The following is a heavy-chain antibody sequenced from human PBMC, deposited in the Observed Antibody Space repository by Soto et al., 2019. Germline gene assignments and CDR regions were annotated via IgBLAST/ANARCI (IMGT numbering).Heavy chain of an antibody. J-gene: IGHJ4*02. CDR2: IYHSGST. Sequence: PSETLSLTCAVSSGSISSSNWWSWVRQPPGKGLEWIGEIYHSGSTNYNPSLKSRVTISVDKSKNQFSLKLSSVTAADTAVYYCARVGYCSGGSCYGVLDYWGQGTLVTVSS. D-gene: IGHD2-15*01. V-gene: IGHV4-4*02. CDR3: ARVGYCSGGSCYGVLDY. CDR1: SGSISSSNW.